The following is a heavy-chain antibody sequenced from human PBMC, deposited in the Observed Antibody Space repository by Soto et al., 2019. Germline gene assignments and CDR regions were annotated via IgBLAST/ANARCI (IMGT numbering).Heavy chain of an antibody. CDR2: ISAYNGNT. Sequence: QVQLVQSGAEVKKPGASVKVSCKASGYTFTSYGISWVRQAPGQGLEWMGWISAYNGNTNYAQKLQGRVTMTRDTSTSTAYMELRSLRSDDTAMDDGARDAQVVFLHSRGQGTLVTVSP. J-gene: IGHJ5*01. CDR1: GYTFTSYG. D-gene: IGHD2-8*02. V-gene: IGHV1-18*01. CDR3: ARDAQVVFLHS.